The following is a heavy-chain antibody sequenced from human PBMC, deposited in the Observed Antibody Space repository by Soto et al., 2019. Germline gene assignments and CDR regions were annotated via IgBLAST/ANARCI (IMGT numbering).Heavy chain of an antibody. V-gene: IGHV1-18*01. CDR3: AASSPQIHITDYDYIWGSYRYGAFDI. CDR2: ISAYNGNT. Sequence: ASVKVSCKASGYTFTSYGISWVRQAPGQGLEWMGWISAYNGNTNYAQKLQGRVTMTTDTSTSTAYMELRSLRSDDTAVYYCAASSPQIHITDYDYIWGSYRYGAFDIWGQGTMVTVSS. J-gene: IGHJ3*02. D-gene: IGHD3-16*02. CDR1: GYTFTSYG.